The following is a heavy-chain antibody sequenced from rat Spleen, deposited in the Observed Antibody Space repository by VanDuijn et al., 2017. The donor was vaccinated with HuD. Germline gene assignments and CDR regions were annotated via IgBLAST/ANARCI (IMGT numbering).Heavy chain of an antibody. CDR3: ATHGGTSYWYFDC. Sequence: EVQLVESGGGLVQPGRSLKLSCAASGFTFSDYYMAWVRQAPKKGLEWVASISYEGSSTYYGDSVKGRFTISRDIAKSTLYLQMNSLGSEDTATYYCATHGGTSYWYFDCWGPVTLVTVSS. CDR2: ISYEGSST. J-gene: IGHJ1*01. V-gene: IGHV5-22*01. CDR1: GFTFSDYY.